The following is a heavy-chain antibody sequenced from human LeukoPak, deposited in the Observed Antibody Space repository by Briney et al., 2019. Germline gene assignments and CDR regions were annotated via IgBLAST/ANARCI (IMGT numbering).Heavy chain of an antibody. CDR3: ARGHWAGDRWRYFDY. V-gene: IGHV1-24*01. J-gene: IGHJ4*02. CDR1: GYTLTELS. D-gene: IGHD7-27*01. CDR2: FDPEDGET. Sequence: GASVKVSCKVSGYTLTELSMHWVRQAPGKGLEWMGGFDPEDGETSYAQKFQGRVTMTRDMSTSTVYMELSSLRSEDTAVYYCARGHWAGDRWRYFDYWGQGTLVTVSS.